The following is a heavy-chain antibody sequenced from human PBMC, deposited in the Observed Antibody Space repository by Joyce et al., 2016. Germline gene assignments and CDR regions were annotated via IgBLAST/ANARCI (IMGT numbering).Heavy chain of an antibody. Sequence: QVQLVQSGPEVKKPGASVKISCRASGYTFSGSYIHWVRHAPGQGLEWMGWIKPNSGGTNYARKFQDRVTLSSDTSISTAHMELTGLTSDDTAFYYCSRGRVEFWAFASWGQGTLITVSS. CDR3: SRGRVEFWAFAS. J-gene: IGHJ5*01. D-gene: IGHD3-16*01. CDR2: IKPNSGGT. CDR1: GYTFSGSY. V-gene: IGHV1-2*02.